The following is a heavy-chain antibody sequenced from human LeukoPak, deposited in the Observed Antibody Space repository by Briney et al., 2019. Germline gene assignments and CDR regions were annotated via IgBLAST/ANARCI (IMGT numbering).Heavy chain of an antibody. D-gene: IGHD3-10*01. CDR2: INPKSGGT. Sequence: ASVKVSCKASGYTFSDYYIHWVRQAPGQGPEWMGWINPKSGGTNFAQKFQGRVTMTRDTSITTAYMELSRLTSDDTAVYYCARGNPSRGAFDIWGQGTMVTVSS. V-gene: IGHV1-2*02. CDR3: ARGNPSRGAFDI. J-gene: IGHJ3*02. CDR1: GYTFSDYY.